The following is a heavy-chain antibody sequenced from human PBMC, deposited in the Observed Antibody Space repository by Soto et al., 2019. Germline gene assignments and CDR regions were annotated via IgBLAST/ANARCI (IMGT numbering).Heavy chain of an antibody. CDR2: ISGSGGST. J-gene: IGHJ4*02. Sequence: EVQLLESGGGLVQPGGSLRLSCAASGFTFSSYAMSWVRQAPGKGLEWVSPISGSGGSTYYADSVKGRFTISRDNSKNSLYLQMNSLRAEDAAVYYCAKAYYDYIWGSYRQVGYCDYWGQGTLVTVSS. CDR3: AKAYYDYIWGSYRQVGYCDY. V-gene: IGHV3-23*01. CDR1: GFTFSSYA. D-gene: IGHD3-16*02.